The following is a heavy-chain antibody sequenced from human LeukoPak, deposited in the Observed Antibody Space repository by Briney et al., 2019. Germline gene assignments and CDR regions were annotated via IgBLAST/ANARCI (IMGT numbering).Heavy chain of an antibody. D-gene: IGHD3-3*01. CDR2: ISGSGGST. J-gene: IGHJ4*02. CDR1: GFTFSSYA. Sequence: HPGGSLRLSCAASGFTFSSYAMSWVRQAPGKGLEWVSAISGSGGSTYYADSVKGRFTISRDNSKNTLYLQMNSLRAEDTAVYYCAKDLQVLRFLEWSYPSAYFDYWGQGTLVTVSS. V-gene: IGHV3-23*01. CDR3: AKDLQVLRFLEWSYPSAYFDY.